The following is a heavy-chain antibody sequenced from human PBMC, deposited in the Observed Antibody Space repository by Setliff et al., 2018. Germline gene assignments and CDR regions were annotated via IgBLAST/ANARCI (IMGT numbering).Heavy chain of an antibody. Sequence: SVKVSCKVSGGAFTSHGVSWVRQAPGQGLEWMGGIIPLSDITSYAQTLQGRVTITADESTSTAYMELSSLRSEDTAVYYCARDERREGGPFGYWGQGTLVTVSS. CDR3: ARDERREGGPFGY. D-gene: IGHD1-1*01. J-gene: IGHJ4*02. V-gene: IGHV1-69*13. CDR2: IIPLSDIT. CDR1: GGAFTSHG.